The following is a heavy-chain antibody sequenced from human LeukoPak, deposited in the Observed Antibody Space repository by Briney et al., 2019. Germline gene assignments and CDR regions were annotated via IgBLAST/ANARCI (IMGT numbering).Heavy chain of an antibody. J-gene: IGHJ3*02. V-gene: IGHV4-34*01. CDR1: GGSLSGYY. Sequence: SETLSLTCAVYGGSLSGYYWSWIRQPPGKGLEWIGEINHSGSTNYNPSLKSRVTISVDTSKNQFSLKLSSVTAADTAVYYCARGGLNYDFWSGHAFDIWGQGTMVTVSS. CDR3: ARGGLNYDFWSGHAFDI. CDR2: INHSGST. D-gene: IGHD3-3*01.